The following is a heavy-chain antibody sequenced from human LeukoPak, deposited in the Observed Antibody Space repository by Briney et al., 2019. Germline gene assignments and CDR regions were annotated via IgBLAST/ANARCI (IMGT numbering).Heavy chain of an antibody. CDR1: GYTFTGYY. CDR2: INPNSGGT. V-gene: IGHV1-2*02. CDR3: GRGIQSFDP. Sequence: ASVKVSCKASGYTFTGYYMHWVRQAPGQGLEWMGWINPNSGGTNYAQKFQDRVTMTRDTSMSAAYMEISRLTYDDTAVYYCGRGIQSFDPWGQGTLVTVSS. J-gene: IGHJ5*02.